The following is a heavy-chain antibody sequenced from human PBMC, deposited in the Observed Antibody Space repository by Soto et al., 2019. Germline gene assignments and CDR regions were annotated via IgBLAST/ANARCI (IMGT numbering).Heavy chain of an antibody. CDR2: ISWDGETT. J-gene: IGHJ4*02. CDR1: GFTFDDHN. Sequence: EVHLVESGGVVVQPGGSLRLSCAASGFTFDDHNMHWVRQASGKGLEWVSLISWDGETTYYADSVKGRFTISRDNSKDALYLQMNALTTADTALYYCGSSPGDYWGQGTLVTVAS. CDR3: GSSPGDY. V-gene: IGHV3-43*01.